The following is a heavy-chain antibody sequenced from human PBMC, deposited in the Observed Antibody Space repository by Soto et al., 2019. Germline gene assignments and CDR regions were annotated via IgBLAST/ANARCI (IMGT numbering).Heavy chain of an antibody. J-gene: IGHJ5*02. CDR1: GFTFRSYL. CDR3: ARGQGSSAP. Sequence: PGGSLRLSCAASGFTFRSYLMTWVRQAPGKGLEWVSTINEGGSEKYYVDSVKGRFTISRDNAQNLLYLQMNSLRAEDTAVYYCARGQGSSAPWGKGTLVTVSS. V-gene: IGHV3-7*05. D-gene: IGHD6-6*01. CDR2: INEGGSEK.